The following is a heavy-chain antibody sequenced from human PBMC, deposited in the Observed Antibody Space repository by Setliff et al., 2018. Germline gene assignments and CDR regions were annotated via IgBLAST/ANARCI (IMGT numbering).Heavy chain of an antibody. CDR1: GGTFSSYA. CDR3: VREGVDSRSSTDYRYYMDV. Sequence: GASVKVSCKASGGTFSSYAISWVRQAPGQGLEWMGGIIPIFGSANYAQRFQGRVMITADESTSTAYMELSSLRSEDTAVYYCVREGVDSRSSTDYRYYMDVWGKGTTVTVSS. V-gene: IGHV1-69*13. CDR2: IIPIFGSA. D-gene: IGHD3-22*01. J-gene: IGHJ6*03.